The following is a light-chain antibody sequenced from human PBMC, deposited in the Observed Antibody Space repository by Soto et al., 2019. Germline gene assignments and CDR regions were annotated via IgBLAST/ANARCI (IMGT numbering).Light chain of an antibody. CDR3: QQYYTSRPYT. CDR1: QSVLYSSNNKNS. J-gene: IGKJ2*01. V-gene: IGKV4-1*01. CDR2: WAS. Sequence: DIVMTQSPDSLPVSLGERATISCKSSQSVLYSSNNKNSLAWYQQKLGKPPQLSIYWASTRESGVPDRFSGSASGTYFTLTISSLQAEDVAVYYCQQYYTSRPYTFGQGTKVEIE.